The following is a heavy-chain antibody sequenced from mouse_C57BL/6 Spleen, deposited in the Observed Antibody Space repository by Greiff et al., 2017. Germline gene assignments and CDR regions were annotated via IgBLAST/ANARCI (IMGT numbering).Heavy chain of an antibody. V-gene: IGHV1-63*01. CDR1: GYTFTNYW. CDR2: IYPGGGYT. Sequence: VKLMESGAELVRPGTSVKMSCKASGYTFTNYWIGWAKQRPGHGLEWIGDIYPGGGYTNYNEKFKGKATLTADKTSSTAYMQFSSLTSEDSAIYYCARRPYYYGSSYNYFDYWGQGTTLTVSS. CDR3: ARRPYYYGSSYNYFDY. D-gene: IGHD1-1*01. J-gene: IGHJ2*01.